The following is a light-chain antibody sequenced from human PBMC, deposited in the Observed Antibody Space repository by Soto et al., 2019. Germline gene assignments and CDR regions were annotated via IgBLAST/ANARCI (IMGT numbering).Light chain of an antibody. V-gene: IGKV4-1*01. J-gene: IGKJ2*01. Sequence: DIVMTQSPDSLAVSLGERATINCKSSKSVLYSSNNENYLAWYQHKPGQPPKLLIYWASTRESGVPDRFSGSGSGTDFTLTISSLQAEDVAVYYCQQYFSIPYTFGQGTKLEIK. CDR2: WAS. CDR3: QQYFSIPYT. CDR1: KSVLYSSNNENY.